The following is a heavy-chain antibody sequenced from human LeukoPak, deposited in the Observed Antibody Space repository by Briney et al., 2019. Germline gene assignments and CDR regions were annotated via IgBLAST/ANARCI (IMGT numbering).Heavy chain of an antibody. V-gene: IGHV3-74*01. J-gene: IGHJ4*02. D-gene: IGHD6-6*01. CDR2: ISPTGSTT. Sequence: GGSLRLSCTASVFSFSGHWMHWARQLPGKGLVWVSRISPTGSTTSYADSVKGRFTVSRDNAKNTLYLQVNNLRAEDTAVYYCARGPNSNWSGLDFWGQGTLLTVSS. CDR3: ARGPNSNWSGLDF. CDR1: VFSFSGHW.